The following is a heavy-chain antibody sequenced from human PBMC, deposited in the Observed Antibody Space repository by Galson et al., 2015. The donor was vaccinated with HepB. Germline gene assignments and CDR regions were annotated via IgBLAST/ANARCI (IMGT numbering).Heavy chain of an antibody. V-gene: IGHV7-4-1*02. CDR2: INTNTGNP. D-gene: IGHD2-2*03. J-gene: IGHJ2*01. Sequence: SVKVSCKASGYTFTSYAMNWVRQAPGQGLEWMGWINTNTGNPTYAQGFTGRIVFSLDTSVSTAYLQISSLKAEDTAVYYCAREMAIVVVPAAPWDWYFDLWGRGTLVTVSS. CDR3: AREMAIVVVPAAPWDWYFDL. CDR1: GYTFTSYA.